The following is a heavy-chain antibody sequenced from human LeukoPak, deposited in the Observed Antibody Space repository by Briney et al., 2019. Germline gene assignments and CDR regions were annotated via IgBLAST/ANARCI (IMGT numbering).Heavy chain of an antibody. CDR1: GYSISSGYY. D-gene: IGHD2-2*02. V-gene: IGHV4-38-2*01. Sequence: PSETLSLTCAVSGYSISSGYYWGWIRQPPGKGLEWIGSIYHSGSTYYNPSLKSRVTISVDTSKNQFSLKLSSVTAADTAVYYCARHVRCSSTSCYSPLQSNWSDPWGQGTLVTVSS. CDR2: IYHSGST. J-gene: IGHJ5*02. CDR3: ARHVRCSSTSCYSPLQSNWSDP.